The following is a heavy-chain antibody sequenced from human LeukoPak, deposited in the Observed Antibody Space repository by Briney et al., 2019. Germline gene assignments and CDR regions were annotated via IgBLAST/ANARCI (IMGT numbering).Heavy chain of an antibody. CDR3: ARGPDYGDYERSDYYYYYYMDV. Sequence: GGSLRLSCAASGFTFSDYYMSWIRQAPGKGLEWVSYISSSGSTIYYADSVKGRFTISRDNAKNSLYLQMNGLRAEDTAVYYCARGPDYGDYERSDYYYYYYMDVWGKGTTVTVSS. V-gene: IGHV3-11*01. J-gene: IGHJ6*03. CDR2: ISSSGSTI. D-gene: IGHD4-17*01. CDR1: GFTFSDYY.